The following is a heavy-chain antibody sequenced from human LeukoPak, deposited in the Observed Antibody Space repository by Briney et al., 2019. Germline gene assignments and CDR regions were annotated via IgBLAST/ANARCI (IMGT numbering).Heavy chain of an antibody. CDR2: FDPEDGET. Sequence: ASVKVSCKDSVYTLTELSMHWVRQAPGKGLEGIGGFDPEDGETIYAQKFQGRVTMTEDTSTDTAYMELSSLRSEDTAVYYCATMVGRRWLQLSYYFDYWGQGTLVTVSS. CDR1: VYTLTELS. J-gene: IGHJ4*02. D-gene: IGHD5-24*01. CDR3: ATMVGRRWLQLSYYFDY. V-gene: IGHV1-24*01.